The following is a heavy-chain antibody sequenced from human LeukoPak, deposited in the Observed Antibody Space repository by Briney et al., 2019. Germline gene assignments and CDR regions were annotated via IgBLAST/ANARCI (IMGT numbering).Heavy chain of an antibody. CDR3: ARASYDILTGYYNDY. Sequence: SETLSLTCAVSGGSISSYYWSWIRQPPGKGLEWIGYIYYSGSTNYNPSLKSRVTISVDTSKNQFSLKLSSVTAADTAVYYCARASYDILTGYYNDYWGQGTLVTVSS. CDR1: GGSISSYY. V-gene: IGHV4-59*01. D-gene: IGHD3-9*01. J-gene: IGHJ4*02. CDR2: IYYSGST.